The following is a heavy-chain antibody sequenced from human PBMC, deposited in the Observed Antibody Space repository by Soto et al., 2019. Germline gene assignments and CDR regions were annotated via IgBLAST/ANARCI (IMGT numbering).Heavy chain of an antibody. CDR3: ARGRGYCTNGVCSSFDS. J-gene: IGHJ4*02. V-gene: IGHV3-21*06. Sequence: PGGSLRLSCAASGFTFSDYSLNWVRQAPGKGLQWVSSINTASTYSYYADSVKGRFTISRDNAKNSLSLQMNSLRAEDTAVYYCARGRGYCTNGVCSSFDSWGQGTLVTVYS. CDR2: INTASTYS. CDR1: GFTFSDYS. D-gene: IGHD2-8*01.